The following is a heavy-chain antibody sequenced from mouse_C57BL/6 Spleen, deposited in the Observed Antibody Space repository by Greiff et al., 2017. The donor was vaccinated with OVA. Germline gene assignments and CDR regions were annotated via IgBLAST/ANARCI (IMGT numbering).Heavy chain of an antibody. Sequence: QVQLQQPGAELVRPGSSVKPSCKASGYTFTSYWMHWVKQRPIQGLEWIGNIDPSDSETHYNQKFKDKATLTVDKSSSTAYMQLSSLTSEDSAVYYCARYNYSNYDYAMDYWGQGTSVTVSS. J-gene: IGHJ4*01. CDR1: GYTFTSYW. CDR3: ARYNYSNYDYAMDY. D-gene: IGHD2-5*01. CDR2: IDPSDSET. V-gene: IGHV1-52*01.